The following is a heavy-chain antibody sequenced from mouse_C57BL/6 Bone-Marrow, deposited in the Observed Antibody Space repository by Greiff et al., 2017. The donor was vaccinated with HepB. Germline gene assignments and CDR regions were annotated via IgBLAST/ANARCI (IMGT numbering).Heavy chain of an antibody. CDR1: GYTFTSYW. J-gene: IGHJ2*01. CDR2: IHPNSGST. Sequence: QVQLQQPGAELVKPGASVKLSCKASGYTFTSYWMHWVKQRPGQGLEWIGMIHPNSGSTNYNEKFKSKSTLTVDKSSSPAYMQLSSLTSEDSAVYYCAREGITTVVAPHFDYWGRGTTLTVSS. CDR3: AREGITTVVAPHFDY. V-gene: IGHV1-64*01. D-gene: IGHD1-1*01.